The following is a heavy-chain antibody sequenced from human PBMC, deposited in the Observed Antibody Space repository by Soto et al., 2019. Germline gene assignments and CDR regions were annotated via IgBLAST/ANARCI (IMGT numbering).Heavy chain of an antibody. V-gene: IGHV4-30-4*01. J-gene: IGHJ3*02. CDR2: IYYSGST. D-gene: IGHD3-22*01. CDR1: GGSISSGDYY. Sequence: QVQLQESGPGLVKPSQTLSLTCTVSGGSISSGDYYWSWIRQPPGKGLEWIGYIYYSGSTYYNPSLKSRVTISVDTSKNQFSLKLSSVTAADTAVYYCARTRSDYYDSSGYLGNAFDIWGQGTMVTVSS. CDR3: ARTRSDYYDSSGYLGNAFDI.